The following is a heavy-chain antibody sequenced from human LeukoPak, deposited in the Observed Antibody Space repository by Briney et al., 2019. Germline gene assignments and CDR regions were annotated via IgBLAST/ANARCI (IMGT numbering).Heavy chain of an antibody. Sequence: RASETLSLTYTVSGGSISSYYWSWSRPPPGKVLGWVGYIYYSGSTNYNPSLKSRVTISVDTSKNQFSLKLSSVTAADTAVYYCARGDYGDYFDYWGQGTLVTVSS. CDR3: ARGDYGDYFDY. CDR2: IYYSGST. CDR1: GGSISSYY. D-gene: IGHD4-17*01. V-gene: IGHV4-59*01. J-gene: IGHJ4*02.